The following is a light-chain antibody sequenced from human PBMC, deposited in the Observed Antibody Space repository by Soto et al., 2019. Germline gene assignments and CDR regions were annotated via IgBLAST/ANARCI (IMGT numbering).Light chain of an antibody. CDR1: SSNIGAGYD. J-gene: IGLJ2*01. CDR3: QFYDSSLSGSVV. V-gene: IGLV1-40*01. Sequence: QSVLTQPPSVSGAPGQRVTISCTGSSSNIGAGYDVHWYQQLPGTAPKLLIYGNSNRPSGVPDRFSGSKSGTSASLAITGLQAEXXXXYYCQFYDSSLSGSVVFGGGTQLTVL. CDR2: GNS.